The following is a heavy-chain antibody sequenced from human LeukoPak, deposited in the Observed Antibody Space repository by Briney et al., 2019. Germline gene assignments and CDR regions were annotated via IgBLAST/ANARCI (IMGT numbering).Heavy chain of an antibody. CDR3: ASIVATIGWFDP. CDR1: GGSISSYY. Sequence: PSETLSLTCTVSGGSISSYYWSWLRQPPGKGLEWIGYIYYSGSTNYNPSLKSRVTISVDTSKNQFSLKLRSVTAADTAVYYCASIVATIGWFDPWGQGTLVTVSS. V-gene: IGHV4-59*01. J-gene: IGHJ5*02. CDR2: IYYSGST. D-gene: IGHD5-12*01.